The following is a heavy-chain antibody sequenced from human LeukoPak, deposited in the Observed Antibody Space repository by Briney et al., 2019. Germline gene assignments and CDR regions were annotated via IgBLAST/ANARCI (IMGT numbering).Heavy chain of an antibody. D-gene: IGHD3-10*01. J-gene: IGHJ4*02. CDR3: ARAYGSGSSYHPDY. CDR1: GYTFIAFY. V-gene: IGHV1-2*02. Sequence: GASVKVSCKASGYTFIAFYMHWVRQAPGQGLEWMGWINPNSGGTNSSQKFQDRVTLTRDTSISTAYMELSSLRSDDTAVYYCARAYGSGSSYHPDYWGQGTLVTASS. CDR2: INPNSGGT.